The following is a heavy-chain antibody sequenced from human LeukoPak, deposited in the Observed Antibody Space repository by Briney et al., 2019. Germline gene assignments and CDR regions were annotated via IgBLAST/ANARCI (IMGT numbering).Heavy chain of an antibody. CDR3: ATYRQVLLPFES. J-gene: IGHJ4*02. Sequence: GGSLRLSCAASGFTFSSYAMSWVRQAPGKGLDWVSAIVSSGDSTYYADSVKGRFTISRDNSKSTLSLQMNSLRAEDTAIYYCATYRQVLLPFESWGQGTLVTVSS. CDR1: GFTFSSYA. CDR2: IVSSGDST. V-gene: IGHV3-23*01. D-gene: IGHD2-8*02.